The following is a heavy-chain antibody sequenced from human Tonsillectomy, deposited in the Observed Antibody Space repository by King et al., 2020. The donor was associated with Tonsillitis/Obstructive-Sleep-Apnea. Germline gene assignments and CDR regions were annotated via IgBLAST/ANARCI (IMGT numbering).Heavy chain of an antibody. CDR3: AKDLSRGAAGYNDY. Sequence: VQLVESGGGLVQPGGSLSLSCAAPGFSFSNYAMSWVRQAPGKGLERVSAISGSGGSTYYVDSVKGRFTISRDNSKNTLYLQMNSLRAEDTAVYYCAKDLSRGAAGYNDYWGQGTLVTVSS. V-gene: IGHV3-23*04. CDR2: ISGSGGST. D-gene: IGHD6-13*01. CDR1: GFSFSNYA. J-gene: IGHJ4*02.